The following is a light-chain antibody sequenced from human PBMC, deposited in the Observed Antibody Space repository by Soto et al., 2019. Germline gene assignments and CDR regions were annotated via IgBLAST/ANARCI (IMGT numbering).Light chain of an antibody. CDR3: SSYTITHIPVI. Sequence: QSVLTQPGSVSGSPGQSITISCTGTSNDIGGYNYVSWYQQHPGEAPKLIIYEVSNRPSGVSNRFSGSKSDNTASLTITGLQAEDEASYYCSSYTITHIPVIFGGGTQLTVL. V-gene: IGLV2-14*01. CDR2: EVS. CDR1: SNDIGGYNY. J-gene: IGLJ2*01.